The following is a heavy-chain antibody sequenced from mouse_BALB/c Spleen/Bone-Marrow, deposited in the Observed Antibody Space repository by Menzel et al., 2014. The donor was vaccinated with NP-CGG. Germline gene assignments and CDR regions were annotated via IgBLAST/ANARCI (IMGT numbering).Heavy chain of an antibody. V-gene: IGHV1S33*01. D-gene: IGHD1-1*02. J-gene: IGHJ4*01. CDR2: IYPGDGST. CDR1: GYTFTSYD. CDR3: ARSGGDSMDY. Sequence: LVDSGPELVKPGALVKISCKASGYTFTSYDINWVKQRPGQGLEWIGWIYPGDGSTKYNEKFKGKATLTADKSSSTAYMQLSSLTSENSADYFCARSGGDSMDYWGQGTSVTVSS.